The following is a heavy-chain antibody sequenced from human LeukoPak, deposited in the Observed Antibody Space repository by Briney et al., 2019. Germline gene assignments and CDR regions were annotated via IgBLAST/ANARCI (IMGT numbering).Heavy chain of an antibody. CDR1: GFTFSSYA. CDR3: ARGGYGSSWDEAFDI. D-gene: IGHD6-13*01. J-gene: IGHJ3*02. V-gene: IGHV3-66*01. Sequence: GGSLRLSCAASGFTFSSYAMSWVRQAPGKGLEWVSAIYAGGSSDYADSVKGRLTISRDNSKNTLSLLMNSLRAEDTAVYYCARGGYGSSWDEAFDIWGQGTMVTVSS. CDR2: IYAGGSS.